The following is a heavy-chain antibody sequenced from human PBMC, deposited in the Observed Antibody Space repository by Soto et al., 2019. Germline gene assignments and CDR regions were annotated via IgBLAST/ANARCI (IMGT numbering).Heavy chain of an antibody. D-gene: IGHD6-6*01. J-gene: IGHJ2*01. CDR2: ISSSGSTI. V-gene: IGHV3-11*01. CDR1: GFTFSDYY. CDR3: AGRFYSSSSYWYFDL. Sequence: QVQLVESGGGLVKPGGSLRLSCAASGFTFSDYYMSWIRQAPGKGLEWVSYISSSGSTIYYADSVKGRFTISRYNAKNSLYLQMNSLRAEDTAVYYCAGRFYSSSSYWYFDLWGRGTLVTVSS.